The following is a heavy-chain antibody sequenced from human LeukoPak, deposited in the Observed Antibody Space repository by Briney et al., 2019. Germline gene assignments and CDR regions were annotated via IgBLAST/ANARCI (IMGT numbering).Heavy chain of an antibody. Sequence: SGPPLVIPTQTLTLTCTFSGFSLSPSGGVGWVLYLPGKSLEGLALIYWNDDKRCSPLLRSRLTITKDTYKNQVILTMTNMDPVDTATYYCAHRRIRDGYSDQYLDYWGQGTLVTVSS. CDR3: AHRRIRDGYSDQYLDY. CDR1: GFSLSPSGG. V-gene: IGHV2-5*01. D-gene: IGHD5-24*01. J-gene: IGHJ4*02. CDR2: IYWNDDK.